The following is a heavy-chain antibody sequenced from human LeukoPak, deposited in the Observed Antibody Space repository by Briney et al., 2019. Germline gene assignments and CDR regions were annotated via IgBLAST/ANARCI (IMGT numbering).Heavy chain of an antibody. Sequence: PGGPLRLSCAASGFTFSDYYMSWIRQAPEKGLEWVSYISSSSSYTNYADSVKGRFTISRDNAKNSLYLQMNSLRAEDTAVYYCARAYDSSGWYTYYFDYWGQGTLVTVSS. D-gene: IGHD6-19*01. J-gene: IGHJ4*02. V-gene: IGHV3-11*05. CDR1: GFTFSDYY. CDR2: ISSSSSYT. CDR3: ARAYDSSGWYTYYFDY.